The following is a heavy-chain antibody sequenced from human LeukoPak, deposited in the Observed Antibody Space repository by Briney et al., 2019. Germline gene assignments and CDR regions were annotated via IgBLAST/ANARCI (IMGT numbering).Heavy chain of an antibody. D-gene: IGHD3-22*01. CDR1: GGSFSGYY. Sequence: PSETLSLTCAVYGGSFSGYYWSWVRQPPGKGLEWSGEINHSGSTNYNPSLKSRVTISVDTSKNQFSLKLSSVTAADTAVYYCAREWDSSGYYYSNWFDPWGQGTLVTVSS. V-gene: IGHV4-34*01. J-gene: IGHJ5*02. CDR3: AREWDSSGYYYSNWFDP. CDR2: INHSGST.